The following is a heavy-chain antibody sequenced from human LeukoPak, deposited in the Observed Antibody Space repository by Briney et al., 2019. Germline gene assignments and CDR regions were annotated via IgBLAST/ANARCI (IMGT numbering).Heavy chain of an antibody. D-gene: IGHD3-9*01. J-gene: IGHJ4*02. Sequence: ASVKVSCKASGYTFTSYGINWVRQAPGQGLEWMGWMNPNTGNTNYAQKLQGRVTMTTDTSTSTAYMELRSLRSDDTAVYYCARGLRYFDWLLYSTFFDYWGQGTLVTVSS. V-gene: IGHV1-18*01. CDR1: GYTFTSYG. CDR2: MNPNTGNT. CDR3: ARGLRYFDWLLYSTFFDY.